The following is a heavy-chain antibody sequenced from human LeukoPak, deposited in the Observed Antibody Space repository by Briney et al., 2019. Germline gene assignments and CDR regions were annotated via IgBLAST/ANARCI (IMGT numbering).Heavy chain of an antibody. J-gene: IGHJ3*02. CDR1: GGSISSYY. V-gene: IGHV4-4*07. CDR2: IYTSGST. Sequence: SETLSLTCTVSGGSISSYYWNWIRQPAGKGLEWIGRIYTSGSTNYNPSLKSRVAMSVDTSKNQFSLKLSSVTAADTAVYYCARDCSGGSCYSSHDAFDIWGQGTMVTVFS. D-gene: IGHD2-15*01. CDR3: ARDCSGGSCYSSHDAFDI.